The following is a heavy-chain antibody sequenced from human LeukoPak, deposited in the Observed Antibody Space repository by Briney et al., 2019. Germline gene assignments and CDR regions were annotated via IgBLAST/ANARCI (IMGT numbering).Heavy chain of an antibody. CDR2: LTADGSST. CDR3: ARAQLGTPTDC. CDR1: GFTFSSYA. D-gene: IGHD1-26*01. J-gene: IGHJ4*02. V-gene: IGHV3-74*01. Sequence: GGSLRLSCAASGFTFSSYAMSWFRQAPGKGLVWVSRLTADGSSTIYADSVMGRFTVSRDIAKNTLYLEMNSLRAEDTAVYYCARAQLGTPTDCWGQGTLVTVSS.